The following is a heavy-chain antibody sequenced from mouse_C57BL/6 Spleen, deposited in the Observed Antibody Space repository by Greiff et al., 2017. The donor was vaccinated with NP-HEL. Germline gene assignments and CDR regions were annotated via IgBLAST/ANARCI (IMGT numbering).Heavy chain of an antibody. CDR2: IHPNSGST. Sequence: VQLQQPGAELVKPGASVKLSCKASGYTFTSYWMHWVKQRPGQGLEWIGMIHPNSGSTNYNEKFKSKATLTVDKSSSKAYMQLSSLTSEDSAVYYCARGGDYYGSSYVVWFAYWGQGTLVTVAA. J-gene: IGHJ3*01. CDR3: ARGGDYYGSSYVVWFAY. V-gene: IGHV1-64*01. CDR1: GYTFTSYW. D-gene: IGHD1-1*01.